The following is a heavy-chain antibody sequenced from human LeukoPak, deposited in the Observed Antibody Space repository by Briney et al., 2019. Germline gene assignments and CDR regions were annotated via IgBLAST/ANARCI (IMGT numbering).Heavy chain of an antibody. V-gene: IGHV3-21*01. CDR3: TRDHYYDGSGNYPFYFGMDV. CDR1: GFTVSSNY. J-gene: IGHJ6*02. CDR2: ISSLSTYI. Sequence: PGGSLRLSCAASGFTVSSNYMSWVRQSPGKGLEWVSSISSLSTYIDYADSVEGRFTISRDNTKNPLYLQISSLTADDTAVYYCTRDHYYDGSGNYPFYFGMDVWGQGTTVTVSS. D-gene: IGHD3-10*01.